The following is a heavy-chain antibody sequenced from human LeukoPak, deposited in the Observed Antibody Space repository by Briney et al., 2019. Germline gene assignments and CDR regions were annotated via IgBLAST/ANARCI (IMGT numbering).Heavy chain of an antibody. V-gene: IGHV1-69*05. D-gene: IGHD6-25*01. J-gene: IGHJ4*02. CDR1: GGTFSSYA. Sequence: ASVKVSCKASGGTFSSYAISWVRQAPGQGLEWMGGIIPIFGTANYAQKFQGRVTITRDTSASTAYMELSSLRSEDTAVYYCARQGLGHKYYFDYWGQGTLVTVSS. CDR2: IIPIFGTA. CDR3: ARQGLGHKYYFDY.